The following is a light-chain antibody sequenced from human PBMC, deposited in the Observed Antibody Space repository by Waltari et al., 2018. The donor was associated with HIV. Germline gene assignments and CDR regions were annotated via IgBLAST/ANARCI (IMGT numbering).Light chain of an antibody. V-gene: IGLV1-51*01. CDR2: DNN. CDR1: SSNIGNNY. J-gene: IGLJ2*01. CDR3: GTWDSSLSAVV. Sequence: QSVLTQPPSVSAAPGQKVTISCSGSSSNIGNNYVSWYQQLPGTAPKLRIYDNNKRPSGIPDRFSGCKSGTSATLGITGLQTGDEADYYCGTWDSSLSAVVFGGGTKLTVL.